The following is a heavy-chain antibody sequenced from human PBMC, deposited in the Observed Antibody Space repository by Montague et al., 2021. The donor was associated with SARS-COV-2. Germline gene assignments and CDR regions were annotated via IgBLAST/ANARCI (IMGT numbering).Heavy chain of an antibody. CDR3: VRGGYSDWLLPFDY. V-gene: IGHV4-39*02. Sequence: SETLSPTCTVSGGSISSNSYYWGWIRQPPGQGLEWIGSIYYSGRHYYNPSLKSRVTMSVDTPKSHFSLNLSSVTAADTAVFYCVRGGYSDWLLPFDYWGQGTLVTVSS. CDR1: GGSISSNSYY. J-gene: IGHJ4*02. D-gene: IGHD3-9*01. CDR2: IYYSGRH.